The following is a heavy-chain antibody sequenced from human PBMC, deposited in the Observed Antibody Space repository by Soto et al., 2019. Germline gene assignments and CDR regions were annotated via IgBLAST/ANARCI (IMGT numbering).Heavy chain of an antibody. CDR2: IYPGDSDT. CDR1: GYSFTSYW. J-gene: IGHJ4*02. D-gene: IGHD3-3*01. Sequence: EVQLVQSGAEVKQPGESLKISCKGSGYSFTSYWIGWVRQMPGKGLEWMGIIYPGDSDTRYSPSFQGQVTISADKSISTSYLQWSSLNASDTAMYYCARSSRFLEWLLGGGIDYWGQGTLVTVAS. CDR3: ARSSRFLEWLLGGGIDY. V-gene: IGHV5-51*03.